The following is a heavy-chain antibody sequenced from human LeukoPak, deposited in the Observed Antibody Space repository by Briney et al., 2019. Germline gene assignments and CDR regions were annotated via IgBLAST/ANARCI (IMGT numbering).Heavy chain of an antibody. CDR3: ATLGGSSSWSYDY. CDR1: GGSFSGYY. J-gene: IGHJ4*02. CDR2: INHSGST. Sequence: SETLSLTCAVYGGSFSGYYWSWIRQPQGKGMEWIGEINHSGSTNYNPSLKSRVTISVDTSKNQFSLKLSSVTAADTAVYYCATLGGSSSWSYDYWGQGTLVTVSS. D-gene: IGHD6-13*01. V-gene: IGHV4-34*01.